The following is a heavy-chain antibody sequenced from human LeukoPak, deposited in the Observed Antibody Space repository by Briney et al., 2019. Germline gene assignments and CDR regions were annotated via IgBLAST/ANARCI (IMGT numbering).Heavy chain of an antibody. CDR2: IKSNSGGT. Sequence: ASVKVSCKTSGHTFTDYFMHCVRQAPGQGLEWMGYIKSNSGGTNYGQSFQGRLTLTRDTSISTTYMELSGLTSDDTAIYYCARASYCGPNCYFFFDYWGQGTLVTVSS. D-gene: IGHD2-21*01. CDR1: GHTFTDYF. V-gene: IGHV1-2*02. J-gene: IGHJ4*02. CDR3: ARASYCGPNCYFFFDY.